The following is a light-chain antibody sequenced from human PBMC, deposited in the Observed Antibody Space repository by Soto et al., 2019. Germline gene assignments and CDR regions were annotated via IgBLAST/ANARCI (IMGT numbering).Light chain of an antibody. CDR2: DAS. J-gene: IGKJ4*01. CDR1: QSVSST. CDR3: QQRNNWPPVT. Sequence: ATLSCRASQSVSSTLAWYQQKPGQAPRLLIYDASTRANGIPARFSGSGSGTDFTLTISSLEPEDFAVYYCQQRNNWPPVTFGGGTKVDIK. V-gene: IGKV3-11*01.